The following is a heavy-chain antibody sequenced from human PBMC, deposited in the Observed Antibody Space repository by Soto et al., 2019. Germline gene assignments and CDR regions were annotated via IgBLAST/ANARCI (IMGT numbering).Heavy chain of an antibody. J-gene: IGHJ6*02. V-gene: IGHV4-59*01. CDR2: IYYSGST. CDR1: GGSISSYY. Sequence: SETLSLTCTVSGGSISSYYWSWIRQPPGKGLEWIGYIYYSGSTNYNPSLKSRVTISVDTSKNQFSLKLSSVTAADTAVYYCARDGAAAGTPYGIDVWGQGTTVTVS. CDR3: ARDGAAAGTPYGIDV. D-gene: IGHD6-13*01.